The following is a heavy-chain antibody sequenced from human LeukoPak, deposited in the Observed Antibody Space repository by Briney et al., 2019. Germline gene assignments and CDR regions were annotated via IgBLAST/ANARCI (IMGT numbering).Heavy chain of an antibody. V-gene: IGHV3-11*04. CDR2: ISSSGSTI. J-gene: IGHJ4*02. CDR1: GFTFSDYY. CDR3: ARDWRDWGSSGWYVFDY. Sequence: GGSLRLSCAASGFTFSDYYMSWIRQAPGKGLEWVSYISSSGSTIYYADSVKGRFAISRDNAKNSLYLQMNSLRAEDTAVYYCARDWRDWGSSGWYVFDYWGQGTLVTVSS. D-gene: IGHD6-19*01.